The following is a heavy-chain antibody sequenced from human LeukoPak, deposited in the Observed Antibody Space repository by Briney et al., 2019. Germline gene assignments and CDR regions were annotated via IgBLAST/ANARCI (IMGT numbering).Heavy chain of an antibody. D-gene: IGHD1-26*01. CDR3: ARMGAIPLDY. Sequence: PGRSLRLSCAASGFTFSSYAMRWVRQAPGKGLEWVAVISYDGSNKYYADSVKGRFTISRENSKNTLYLQMNSLRAEDTAVYYCARMGAIPLDYWGQGTLVTVSS. V-gene: IGHV3-30-3*01. CDR2: ISYDGSNK. CDR1: GFTFSSYA. J-gene: IGHJ4*02.